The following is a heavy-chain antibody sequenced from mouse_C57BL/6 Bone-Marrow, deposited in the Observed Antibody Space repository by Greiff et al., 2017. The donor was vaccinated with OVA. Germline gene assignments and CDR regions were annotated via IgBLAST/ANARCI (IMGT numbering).Heavy chain of an antibody. Sequence: EVQLQQSGAELVRPGASVKLSCTASGFNIKDDYMHWVKQRPEQGLEWIGWIDPENGDTEYASKFQGKATITAYTSSNTAYLQLSSLTSEDTAVYYCTTGAQATIAYWGQGTLVTVSA. CDR1: GFNIKDDY. J-gene: IGHJ3*01. CDR2: IDPENGDT. CDR3: TTGAQATIAY. D-gene: IGHD3-2*02. V-gene: IGHV14-4*01.